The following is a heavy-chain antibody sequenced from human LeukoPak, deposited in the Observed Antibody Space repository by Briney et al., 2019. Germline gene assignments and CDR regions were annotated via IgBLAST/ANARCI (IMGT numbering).Heavy chain of an antibody. CDR1: GGSISSYY. Sequence: SETLSLTCTVSGGSISSYYWSWIRQPPGKGLEWIGYIYYSGSTNYNPSLKSQVTISVDTSKNQFSLKLSSVTAADTAVYYCARDKRRGDAPDYGDYARGRFDPWGQGTLVTVSS. V-gene: IGHV4-59*01. J-gene: IGHJ5*02. CDR3: ARDKRRGDAPDYGDYARGRFDP. CDR2: IYYSGST. D-gene: IGHD4-17*01.